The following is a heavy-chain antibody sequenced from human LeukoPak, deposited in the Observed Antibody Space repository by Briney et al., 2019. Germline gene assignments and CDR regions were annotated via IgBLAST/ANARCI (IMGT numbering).Heavy chain of an antibody. D-gene: IGHD2-2*03. CDR2: ISSSSSYI. CDR3: ASGYCSSTSCYSYYFDY. V-gene: IGHV3-21*01. CDR1: GFTFSSYS. J-gene: IGHJ4*02. Sequence: PGGSLRLSCAASGFTFSSYSMNWVRQAPGKGLEWVSSISSSSSYIYYADSVKGRFTISRDNPKNSLYLQMNSLRAEDTAVYYCASGYCSSTSCYSYYFDYWGQGTLVTVSS.